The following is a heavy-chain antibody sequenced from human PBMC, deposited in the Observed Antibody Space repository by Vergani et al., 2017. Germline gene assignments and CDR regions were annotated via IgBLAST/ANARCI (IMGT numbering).Heavy chain of an antibody. CDR1: GGTFSSYA. CDR3: ARPRLGHYGSGCFDY. CDR2: IIPIFGTA. D-gene: IGHD3-10*01. J-gene: IGHJ4*02. V-gene: IGHV1-69*01. Sequence: QVQLVQSGAEVKKPGSSVKVSCKASGGTFSSYAISWVRQAPGQGLEWMGGIIPIFGTANYAQKFQGRVTITADESTRTAYMELSSLRSEDTAVYYCARPRLGHYGSGCFDYWGQGTLVTVSS.